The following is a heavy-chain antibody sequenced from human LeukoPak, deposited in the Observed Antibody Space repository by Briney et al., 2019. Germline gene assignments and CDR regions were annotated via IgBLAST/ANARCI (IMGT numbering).Heavy chain of an antibody. CDR1: GGSISSYY. CDR2: IYYSGST. J-gene: IGHJ4*02. D-gene: IGHD2-8*01. V-gene: IGHV4-59*01. CDR3: ARDRCTNGVCYNDY. Sequence: PPETLSLTCTVSGGSISSYYWSWIRQPPGKGLEWIGYIYYSGSTNYNPSLKSRVTISVDTSKNQFSLKLSSVTAADTAVYYCARDRCTNGVCYNDYWGQGTLVTVSS.